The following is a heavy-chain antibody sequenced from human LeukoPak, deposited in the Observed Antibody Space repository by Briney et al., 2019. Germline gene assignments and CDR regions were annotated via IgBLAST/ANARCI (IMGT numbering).Heavy chain of an antibody. Sequence: PSETLSLTCAVYGGSFSGCYWTWIRQSPGKGLEWIGEINHSGSTNYNPSLKSRVTISVDTPKNQFSLKLSSVTAADTAVYYCARGDYGDYVWGQGTLVTVSS. CDR3: ARGDYGDYV. CDR2: INHSGST. D-gene: IGHD4-17*01. CDR1: GGSFSGCY. J-gene: IGHJ4*02. V-gene: IGHV4-34*01.